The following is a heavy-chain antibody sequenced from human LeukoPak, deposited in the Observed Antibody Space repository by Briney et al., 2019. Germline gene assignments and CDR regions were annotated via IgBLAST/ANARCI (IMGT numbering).Heavy chain of an antibody. Sequence: SVKVSCKASGGTFSSYAISWVRQAPGQGLEWMGGIIPIFGTANYAQKFQGRVTINADKSTSTAYMELSSLRSEDTAVYYCARRSPARPPFFDYWGQGTLVTVSS. CDR2: IIPIFGTA. CDR3: ARRSPARPPFFDY. D-gene: IGHD6-6*01. V-gene: IGHV1-69*06. CDR1: GGTFSSYA. J-gene: IGHJ4*02.